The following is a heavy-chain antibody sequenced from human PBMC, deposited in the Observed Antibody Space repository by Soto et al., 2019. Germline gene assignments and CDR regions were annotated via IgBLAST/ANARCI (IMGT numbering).Heavy chain of an antibody. V-gene: IGHV3-13*01. CDR1: GFTFSSHD. CDR2: IGTAGDT. D-gene: IGHD3-9*01. CDR3: AGDSGCYGRDV. J-gene: IGHJ6*02. Sequence: GGSLRLSCEASGFTFSSHDMHWVRQATGKGLEWVSTIGTAGDTYYPGSVKGRFTISRENAKNALYLQMDSLRVGDTAVYYCAGDSGCYGRDVWGQGTTVTVSS.